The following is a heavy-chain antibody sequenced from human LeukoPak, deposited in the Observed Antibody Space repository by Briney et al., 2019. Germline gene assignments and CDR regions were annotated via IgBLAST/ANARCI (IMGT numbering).Heavy chain of an antibody. CDR3: ARAPYTSGWYRGDNDY. J-gene: IGHJ4*02. Sequence: GGSLRLSCAASGFTFSSYSMNCVRQAPRKGLEWVSYISGSSGTRYYADSVKVRFTISRDNAKNSLYLQMNSLSAEDTVVYYCARAPYTSGWYRGDNDYWGQGTLVTVSS. V-gene: IGHV3-48*01. CDR1: GFTFSSYS. CDR2: ISGSSGTR. D-gene: IGHD6-19*01.